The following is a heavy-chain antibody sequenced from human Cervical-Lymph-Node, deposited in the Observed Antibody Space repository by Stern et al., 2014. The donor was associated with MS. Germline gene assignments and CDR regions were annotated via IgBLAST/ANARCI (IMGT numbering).Heavy chain of an antibody. CDR2: VSSGADTT. CDR3: ARTWLENTFDR. D-gene: IGHD5-12*01. CDR1: GFPFSTYG. J-gene: IGHJ4*02. Sequence: EVQLVESGGGLVQPGGSLRLSCDTSGFPFSTYGMSWVRQAPGKGLEWVAFVSSGADTTHYANSVEGRFTISRDKAGSSLYLQMNSLRDEDTAIYYCARTWLENTFDRWGQGTLVTVSS. V-gene: IGHV3-48*02.